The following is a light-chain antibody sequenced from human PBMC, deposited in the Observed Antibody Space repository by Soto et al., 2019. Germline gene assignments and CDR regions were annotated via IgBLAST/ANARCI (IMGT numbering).Light chain of an antibody. Sequence: EIVLTQSPATLSLSPWEIATLSCRASQSVSSYLAWYQQKPGQAPRLLIYDASNRATGIPARFSGSGSGTDFTLTISSLEPEDFAVYYCQQRSNWPPEITFGQGTRLEI. J-gene: IGKJ5*01. V-gene: IGKV3-11*01. CDR1: QSVSSY. CDR3: QQRSNWPPEIT. CDR2: DAS.